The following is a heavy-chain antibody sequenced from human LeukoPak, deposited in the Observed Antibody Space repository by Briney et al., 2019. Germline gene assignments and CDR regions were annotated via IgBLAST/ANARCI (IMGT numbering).Heavy chain of an antibody. D-gene: IGHD6-19*01. CDR1: GYTFSGYC. V-gene: IGHV1-2*02. J-gene: IGHJ4*02. Sequence: RASVKVSCKASGYTFSGYCIHWVRQAPGQGLEWMAWINPSNGDTNYAQKFQGRVTMTRDTSISTAYMELTRLISDDTAVYYCARVGSSGWYVHPTLDYWGQGTLVTVSS. CDR2: INPSNGDT. CDR3: ARVGSSGWYVHPTLDY.